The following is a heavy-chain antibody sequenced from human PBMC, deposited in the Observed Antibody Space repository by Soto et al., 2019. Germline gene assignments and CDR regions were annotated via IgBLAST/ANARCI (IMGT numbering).Heavy chain of an antibody. V-gene: IGHV1-69*06. Sequence: QVQLEQSGAEVKKPGSSVKVSCKASGGTLSAHGVAWLRQAPGQGLEWLGGIIAVFNTGKYAQKFQGRVTVTADKFSSIAYMEVSSVKSGETALYFCARGVYGSWNYYTGPSDVDIGGQGTMVIVSS. CDR2: IIAVFNTG. J-gene: IGHJ3*02. D-gene: IGHD3-10*01. CDR1: GGTLSAHG. CDR3: ARGVYGSWNYYTGPSDVDI.